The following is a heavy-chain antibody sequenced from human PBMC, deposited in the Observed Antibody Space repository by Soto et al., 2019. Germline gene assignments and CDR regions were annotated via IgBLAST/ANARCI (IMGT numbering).Heavy chain of an antibody. V-gene: IGHV4-34*01. CDR3: ARGKQLVGHYYYYMDV. Sequence: PSETLSLTCAVYGGSFSGYYWSWIRQPPGKGLEWIGEINHSGSTNYNPSLKSRVTISVDTSKNQFSLKLSSVTAADTAVYYCARGKQLVGHYYYYMDVWGKGTTVTVSS. D-gene: IGHD6-6*01. J-gene: IGHJ6*03. CDR2: INHSGST. CDR1: GGSFSGYY.